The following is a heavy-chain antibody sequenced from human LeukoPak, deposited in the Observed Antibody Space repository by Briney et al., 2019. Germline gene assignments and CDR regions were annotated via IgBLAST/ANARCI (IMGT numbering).Heavy chain of an antibody. Sequence: GGSLRLSCAPSGFTFSADWMSWVRQAPGKGLEWVANIKQDGSEKYYVDSVKGRFTISRDNAKNSLYLQMNSLRAEDTAVYYCARIDGSGSYRNYWGQGTLVTVSS. CDR3: ARIDGSGSYRNY. J-gene: IGHJ4*02. CDR2: IKQDGSEK. CDR1: GFTFSADW. V-gene: IGHV3-7*01. D-gene: IGHD3-10*01.